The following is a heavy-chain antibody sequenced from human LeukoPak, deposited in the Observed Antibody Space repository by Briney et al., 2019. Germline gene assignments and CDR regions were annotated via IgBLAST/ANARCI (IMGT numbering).Heavy chain of an antibody. CDR3: ASNMYSANHYLYPF. CDR1: EFTFSSYS. J-gene: IGHJ4*02. V-gene: IGHV3-21*01. CDR2: ISSSSSYI. Sequence: GVLRLSCAASEFTFSSYSMNWVRQAPGKGLEWVSFISSSSSYIYYADSVKGRFTISRDNAKNSLYLQMNSLRAEDTAVYYCASNMYSANHYLYPFWCQGTLVTVSS. D-gene: IGHD1-26*01.